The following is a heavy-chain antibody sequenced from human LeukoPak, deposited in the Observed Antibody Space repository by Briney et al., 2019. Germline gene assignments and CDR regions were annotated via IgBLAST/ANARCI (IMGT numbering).Heavy chain of an antibody. CDR1: GFTFSTYS. D-gene: IGHD3-10*01. CDR3: ARAEYYYGSGSFQLVAFDI. CDR2: ISSISSTI. J-gene: IGHJ3*02. Sequence: PGGSLRLSCAASGFTFSTYSMNWVRQAPGKGLEWLSHISSISSTIYYADSVKGRFTISRDNAKNSLYLQMNSLRAEDTAVYYCARAEYYYGSGSFQLVAFDIWGQGTMVTVSS. V-gene: IGHV3-48*01.